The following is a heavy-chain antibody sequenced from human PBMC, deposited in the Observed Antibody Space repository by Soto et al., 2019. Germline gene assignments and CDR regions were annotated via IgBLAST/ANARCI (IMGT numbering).Heavy chain of an antibody. Sequence: EVQLVESGGGLVQPGGSLRLSCAASGFSVSDNYMTWVRQAPGKGPEWVSLIYSGGGTAYADSVKGRFTIARHNSQSTLYLQMACLRPEERVVDSSARKTDSIPSEVQVSGKGAALSIAS. V-gene: IGHV3-53*04. CDR1: GFSVSDNY. D-gene: IGHD2-21*01. CDR3: ARKTDSIPSEVQV. CDR2: IYSGGGT. J-gene: IGHJ6*04.